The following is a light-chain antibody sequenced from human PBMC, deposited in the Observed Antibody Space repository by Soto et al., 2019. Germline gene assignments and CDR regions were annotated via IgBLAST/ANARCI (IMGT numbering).Light chain of an antibody. CDR2: KAS. CDR1: QNINTW. V-gene: IGKV1-5*03. CDR3: QHCDSSWT. J-gene: IGKJ1*01. Sequence: DIQMTQSPSTLSASVGDRVTITCRASQNINTWLAWYQQKPGKAPQVLIYKASSLGSGVPSRFSGRGTGTEFPLTISSLQTEESAKYYCQHCDSSWTFGQGTKVDIK.